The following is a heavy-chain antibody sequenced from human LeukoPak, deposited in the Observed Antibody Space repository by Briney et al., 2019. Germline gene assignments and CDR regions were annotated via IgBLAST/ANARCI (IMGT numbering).Heavy chain of an antibody. D-gene: IGHD3-3*01. J-gene: IGHJ5*02. V-gene: IGHV4-34*01. Sequence: PSETLSLTCAVYGGSFSGYYWSWIRQPPGKGLEWIGEINHSGSTNYNPSLKSRVTISVDTSKNQFSLKLSSVTAADTAVYYCAREHRITIFGVVIIHYNWFDPWGQGTLVTVSS. CDR1: GGSFSGYY. CDR3: AREHRITIFGVVIIHYNWFDP. CDR2: INHSGST.